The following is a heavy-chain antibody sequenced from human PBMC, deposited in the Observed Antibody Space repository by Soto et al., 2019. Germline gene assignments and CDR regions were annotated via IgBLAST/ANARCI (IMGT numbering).Heavy chain of an antibody. CDR3: AKGRSYYYYYGVDV. CDR2: IIDSGGST. J-gene: IGHJ6*02. Sequence: GGLLRLSCGASGFTFSSFAMGWVRQAPGKGLEWVSDIIDSGGSTYYADSVKGRFTISRDNSKSTLYLQMNSLRAEDTALYYCAKGRSYYYYYGVDVWGQGTTVTVSS. CDR1: GFTFSSFA. V-gene: IGHV3-23*01.